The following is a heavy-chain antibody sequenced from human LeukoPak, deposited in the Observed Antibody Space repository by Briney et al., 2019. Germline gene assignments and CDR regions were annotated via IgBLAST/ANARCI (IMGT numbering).Heavy chain of an antibody. CDR1: RFSFCNYM. V-gene: IGHV3-48*01. D-gene: IGHD5-12*01. J-gene: IGHJ4*02. CDR3: VREVAY. CDR2: ISSDSGAI. Sequence: GGSLRLSCAASRFSFCNYMINWIRQAPGKGLEWLSYISSDSGAIYYADSVQGRFNISRDNAHKSLNLQMISLRVEDTAVSYCVREVAYWGQGALVTVSS.